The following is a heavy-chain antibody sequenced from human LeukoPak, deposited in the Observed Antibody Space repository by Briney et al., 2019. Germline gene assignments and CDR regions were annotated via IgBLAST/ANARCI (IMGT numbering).Heavy chain of an antibody. CDR2: ISSNGGST. D-gene: IGHD6-6*01. CDR1: GFTFSSYA. J-gene: IGHJ6*02. CDR3: VNGRLEVAARLAIYYGMDV. V-gene: IGHV3-64D*09. Sequence: GGSLRLSCSASGFTFSSYAMHWVRQAPGKGLEYVSAISSNGGSTYYADSVKGRFTISRDNSKNTLYLQMSSLRAEDTAVYYCVNGRLEVAARLAIYYGMDVWGQGTTVTVSS.